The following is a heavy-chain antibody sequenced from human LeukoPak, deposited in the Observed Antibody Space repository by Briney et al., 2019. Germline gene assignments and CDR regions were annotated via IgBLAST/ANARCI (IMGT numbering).Heavy chain of an antibody. CDR1: GYTFTGYY. CDR3: ARGGGIAVADLDY. CDR2: INPNSGGT. J-gene: IGHJ4*02. Sequence: ASVKVSCKASGYTFTGYYMHWVRQAPGQGLEWMGWINPNSGGTNYAQKFQGRVTMTRDTSISTAYMELSRLRSDVTAVYYCARGGGIAVADLDYWGQGTLVTVSS. V-gene: IGHV1-2*02. D-gene: IGHD6-19*01.